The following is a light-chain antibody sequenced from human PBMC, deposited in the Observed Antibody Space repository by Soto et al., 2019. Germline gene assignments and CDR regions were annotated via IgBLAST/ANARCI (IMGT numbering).Light chain of an antibody. CDR2: GAS. J-gene: IGKJ5*01. CDR3: QQYNNWPPIT. V-gene: IGKV3-15*01. Sequence: EFVLTQAPSSLSLSPAPRATLSCRASQSVSSNLGWYHQQPGEPPRRLIYGASSRATGIPARFSGSGSATEFTLPISSMLSEDFAVYYCQQYNNWPPITFGQRTRLEIK. CDR1: QSVSSN.